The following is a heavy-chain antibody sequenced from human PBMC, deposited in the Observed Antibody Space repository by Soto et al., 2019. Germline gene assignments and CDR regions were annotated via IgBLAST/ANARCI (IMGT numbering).Heavy chain of an antibody. D-gene: IGHD3-10*01. J-gene: IGHJ4*02. Sequence: LSLTCTVSGGSISSGDYYWSWIRQPPGKGLEWIGYIYYSGSTYYNPSLKSRVTISVDTSKNQFSLKLSSVTAADTAVYYCARQHLWFGSPYYFDYWGQGTLVTVSS. V-gene: IGHV4-30-4*01. CDR2: IYYSGST. CDR1: GGSISSGDYY. CDR3: ARQHLWFGSPYYFDY.